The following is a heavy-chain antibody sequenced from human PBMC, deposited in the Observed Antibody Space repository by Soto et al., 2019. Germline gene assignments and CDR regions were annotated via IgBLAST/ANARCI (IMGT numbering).Heavy chain of an antibody. J-gene: IGHJ6*02. V-gene: IGHV4-61*01. D-gene: IGHD2-15*01. CDR1: GGSVSSGSYY. CDR3: ARDATDNPHYYYGMDG. CDR2: IYYSGST. Sequence: SETLSLTCTVSGGSVSSGSYYWSWIRQPPGKGLEWIGYIYYSGSTNYNPSLKSRVTISVDTSKNQFSLKLSSVTAADTAVYYCARDATDNPHYYYGMDGWGQGTTVTVSS.